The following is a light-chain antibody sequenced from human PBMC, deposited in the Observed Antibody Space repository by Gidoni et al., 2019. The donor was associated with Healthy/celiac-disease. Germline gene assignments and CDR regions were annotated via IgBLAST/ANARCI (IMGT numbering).Light chain of an antibody. CDR1: SSNIGAGYD. CDR3: QSYDSSLSGSYVV. Sequence: QSVLTQPPSVSGAPGQRVTISGTGSSSNIGAGYDVHWYQQLPGTAPKLLIYGNSNRPSGVPDRFSGSKSGTSASLAITGLQAEDEADYYCQSYDSSLSGSYVVFGGGTKLTVL. V-gene: IGLV1-40*01. J-gene: IGLJ2*01. CDR2: GNS.